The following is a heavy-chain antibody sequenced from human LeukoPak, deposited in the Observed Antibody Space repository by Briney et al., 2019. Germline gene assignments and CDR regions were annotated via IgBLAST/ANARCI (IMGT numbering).Heavy chain of an antibody. Sequence: SETLTLTCAVYGGSFSGYYWSWIRQPPGKGLEWIGEINHSGSTNYNPSLKSRVTISVDTSKNQFSLKLSPVTAADTAVYYWARGWRFVLFYYGGQGTLVTVSS. CDR3: ARGWRFVLFYY. J-gene: IGHJ4*02. D-gene: IGHD3-16*01. CDR1: GGSFSGYY. CDR2: INHSGST. V-gene: IGHV4-34*01.